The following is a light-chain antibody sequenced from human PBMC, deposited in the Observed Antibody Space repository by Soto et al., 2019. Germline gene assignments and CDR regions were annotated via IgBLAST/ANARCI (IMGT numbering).Light chain of an antibody. Sequence: EIVLTQSPATLSLSPGERVTLSCRASQSVSSHLAWYQQKAGQAPRLLIYAASNRATGVPARFSGSGSGTDFSLTISSLEPEDFAVYYCQQRAHWPSFTFGQGTRLEI. CDR2: AAS. CDR1: QSVSSH. V-gene: IGKV3-11*01. J-gene: IGKJ5*01. CDR3: QQRAHWPSFT.